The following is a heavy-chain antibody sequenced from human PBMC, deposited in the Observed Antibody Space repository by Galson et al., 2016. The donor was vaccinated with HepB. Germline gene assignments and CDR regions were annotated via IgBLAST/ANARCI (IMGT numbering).Heavy chain of an antibody. CDR3: ARSYLLGRGFGS. J-gene: IGHJ4*02. Sequence: CAISGDSVSSHSAGWYWIRQSPSRGLEWLGRTYRSKWHFDYAESVESRITINPDTAKDQFSLQLNSVTPEDTAMYYCARSYLLGRGFGSWGQGTLVTVSS. CDR2: TYRSKWHF. V-gene: IGHV6-1*01. D-gene: IGHD7-27*01. CDR1: GDSVSSHSAG.